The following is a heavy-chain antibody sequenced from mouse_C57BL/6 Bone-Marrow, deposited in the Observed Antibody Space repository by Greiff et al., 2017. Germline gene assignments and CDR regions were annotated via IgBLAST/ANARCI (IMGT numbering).Heavy chain of an antibody. Sequence: EVKLQESGGDLVKPGGSLKLSCAASGFTFSSYGMSWVRQTPDKRLEWVATISSGGSYTYYPDSVKGRFTISRDNAKNTLYLQMSSLKSEDTAMYYCARLYYGSSPWFAYWGQGTLVTVSA. V-gene: IGHV5-6*01. CDR3: ARLYYGSSPWFAY. CDR2: ISSGGSYT. CDR1: GFTFSSYG. D-gene: IGHD1-1*01. J-gene: IGHJ3*01.